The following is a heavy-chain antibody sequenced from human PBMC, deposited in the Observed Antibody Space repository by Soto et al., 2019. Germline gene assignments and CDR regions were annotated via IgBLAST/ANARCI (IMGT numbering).Heavy chain of an antibody. Sequence: SETLSLTCTVSGGSVSSYYWSWIRQPPGKGLEWIGYIYHGANTNYNPSLKSRVTISVDTSKNQFSLKLSSVTAADTAVYYCARGIEGWYQGRYYYGMDVWGQGTTVTVSS. CDR2: IYHGANT. D-gene: IGHD6-19*01. CDR3: ARGIEGWYQGRYYYGMDV. J-gene: IGHJ6*02. CDR1: GGSVSSYY. V-gene: IGHV4-59*02.